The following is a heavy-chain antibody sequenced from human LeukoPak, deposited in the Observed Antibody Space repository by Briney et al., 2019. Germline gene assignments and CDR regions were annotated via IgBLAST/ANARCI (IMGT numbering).Heavy chain of an antibody. Sequence: GGSLRLSCAASGFTFSTYAMTWVRQAPGKGLEWVSLTSGSSGATYYADSVKGRFTISRDNSKNTLYLQMNSLRAEDTAVYYCAKDSRPYGDPKTLGHWGQGTLVTVSS. J-gene: IGHJ4*02. CDR3: AKDSRPYGDPKTLGH. CDR1: GFTFSTYA. CDR2: TSGSSGAT. V-gene: IGHV3-23*01. D-gene: IGHD4-17*01.